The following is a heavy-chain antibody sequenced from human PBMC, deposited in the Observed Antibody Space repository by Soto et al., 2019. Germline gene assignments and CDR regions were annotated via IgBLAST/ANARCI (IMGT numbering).Heavy chain of an antibody. J-gene: IGHJ4*02. V-gene: IGHV3-48*02. CDR3: AKDRGGAGWPLFDY. D-gene: IGHD6-19*01. Sequence: PGGSLRLSCAASGFTFSSYNMNWVRQAPGKGLEWISFISGSAVKYYLDSVKGRFTISRDNAKNSLFLQMNSLRDEDTAVYYCAKDRGGAGWPLFDYWGQGTLVTVSS. CDR1: GFTFSSYN. CDR2: ISGSAVK.